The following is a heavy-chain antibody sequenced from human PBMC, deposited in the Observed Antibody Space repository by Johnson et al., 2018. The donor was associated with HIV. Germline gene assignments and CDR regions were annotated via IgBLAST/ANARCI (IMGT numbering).Heavy chain of an antibody. D-gene: IGHD2-15*01. Sequence: VQLVESGGGVVQPGKSLRLSCAASGFTFSSYGLHWVRQAPGKGLEWVAVISFDGRNKFYADSVKGRFTISRDNSKNTLYLQMNSLRAEDTAVYYCAKAFPYCPGGSCYPHRSPHDAFDIWGQGTMVTVSS. CDR3: AKAFPYCPGGSCYPHRSPHDAFDI. J-gene: IGHJ3*02. V-gene: IGHV3-30*04. CDR1: GFTFSSYG. CDR2: ISFDGRNK.